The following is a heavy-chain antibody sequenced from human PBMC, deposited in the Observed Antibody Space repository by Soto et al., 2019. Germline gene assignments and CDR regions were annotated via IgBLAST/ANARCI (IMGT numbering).Heavy chain of an antibody. CDR2: IYYSGST. D-gene: IGHD4-4*01. CDR3: ARGPTVTNYYYGMDV. Sequence: PETLSLTCTVSGRSISSDYWGWIRPPPGKGLEWIGYIYYSGSTNYAPSPKSRVTISINTSKNQFSLKLSSVTAADTAVYYCARGPTVTNYYYGMDVWGQGTTVTVSS. CDR1: GRSISSDY. V-gene: IGHV4-59*01. J-gene: IGHJ6*02.